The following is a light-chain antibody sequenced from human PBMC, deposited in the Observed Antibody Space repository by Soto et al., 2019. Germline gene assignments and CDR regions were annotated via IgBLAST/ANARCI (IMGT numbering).Light chain of an antibody. CDR2: GAS. CDR1: PSVTNF. V-gene: IGKV3-15*01. CDR3: QQYNNWPPAWT. Sequence: EIVMTQSPATLALSPGGRATLSCRASPSVTNFLAWYQQKPGQAPRLLIYGASTRATGIPARFSGSGSGTEFTLTISSLQSEDFAVYYCQQYNNWPPAWTFGQGTKVDIK. J-gene: IGKJ1*01.